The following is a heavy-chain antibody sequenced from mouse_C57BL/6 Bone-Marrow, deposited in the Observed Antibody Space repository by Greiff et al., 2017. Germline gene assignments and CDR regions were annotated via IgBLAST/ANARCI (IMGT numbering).Heavy chain of an antibody. CDR3: ARPYGSSFYWYFDV. Sequence: VQLQQSGPELVKPGASVKISCKASGYTFTDYYMNWVKQSHGKSLEWIGDINPNNGGTRYNQKFKGKATLTVDKSSSTAYMELRSLTSEDSAVYYCARPYGSSFYWYFDVWGTGTTVTVSS. CDR1: GYTFTDYY. D-gene: IGHD1-1*01. CDR2: INPNNGGT. V-gene: IGHV1-26*01. J-gene: IGHJ1*03.